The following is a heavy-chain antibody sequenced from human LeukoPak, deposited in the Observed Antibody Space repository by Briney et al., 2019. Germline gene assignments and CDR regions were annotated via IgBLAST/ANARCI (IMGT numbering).Heavy chain of an antibody. J-gene: IGHJ3*02. D-gene: IGHD6-13*01. CDR2: IYSSGST. CDR1: GASISNYY. V-gene: IGHV4-4*07. CDR3: AREIEQNLAYDAFDI. Sequence: SETLSLTCTVSGASISNYYWSWIRQPAGKGLEWIGRIYSSGSTNYNPSLKSRVTMSLDTSKNQFSLQMNSVSPEDTAVYYCAREIEQNLAYDAFDIWGQGTMVTVSS.